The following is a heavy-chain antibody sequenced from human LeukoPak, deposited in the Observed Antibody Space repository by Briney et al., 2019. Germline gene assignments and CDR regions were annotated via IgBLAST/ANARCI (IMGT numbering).Heavy chain of an antibody. CDR2: MNPNSGNT. J-gene: IGHJ3*02. D-gene: IGHD6-13*01. CDR3: ASWGIAAAGIYAFDI. CDR1: GYTFTSYD. V-gene: IGHV1-8*01. Sequence: ALVKVSCKASGYTFTSYDINWVRQATGQGLEWMGWMNPNSGNTGYAQKFHGRVTMTRNTSISTAYMELSSLRSEDTAVYYCASWGIAAAGIYAFDIWGQGTMVTVSS.